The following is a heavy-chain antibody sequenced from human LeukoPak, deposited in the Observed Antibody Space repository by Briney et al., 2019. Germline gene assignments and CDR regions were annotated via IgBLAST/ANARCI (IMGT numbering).Heavy chain of an antibody. V-gene: IGHV1-18*01. CDR3: ARDMGFGIRTYYDILTGPHDPETDN. Sequence: GASVKVSCKASVYTFTSYAISWVRQAPGRGVEWVGWISVYNGNTHYAQKLRGRVTMTTDTSPSTAYMELRSLRSDDTAVYYCARDMGFGIRTYYDILTGPHDPETDNSGQRAPVTVSS. J-gene: IGHJ4*02. CDR1: VYTFTSYA. CDR2: ISVYNGNT. D-gene: IGHD3-9*01.